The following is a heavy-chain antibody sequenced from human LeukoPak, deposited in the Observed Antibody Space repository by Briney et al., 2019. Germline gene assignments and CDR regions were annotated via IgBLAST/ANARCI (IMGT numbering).Heavy chain of an antibody. V-gene: IGHV4-34*01. CDR1: GGSFSGYY. CDR2: INHSGSI. CDR3: ATGGGGPRCRD. J-gene: IGHJ4*02. D-gene: IGHD4-17*01. Sequence: SETLSLTCAVYGGSFSGYYWTWIRHSPGKGLEWIGEINHSGSIYYNPSLKSRLTISVDTSKNQFSLNLRSVTAADTAVYYRATGGGGPRCRDWGQGTLVTVSS.